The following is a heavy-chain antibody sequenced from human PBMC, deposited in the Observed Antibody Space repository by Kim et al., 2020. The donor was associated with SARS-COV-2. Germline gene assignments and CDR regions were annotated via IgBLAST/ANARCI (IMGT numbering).Heavy chain of an antibody. V-gene: IGHV4-59*01. J-gene: IGHJ4*02. D-gene: IGHD6-19*01. CDR3: ARTKYSSGWFFDY. Sequence: YNPALTCRVTISVDTSQNQFSLKLSSVTAADTAVYYCARTKYSSGWFFDYWGQGTLVTVSS.